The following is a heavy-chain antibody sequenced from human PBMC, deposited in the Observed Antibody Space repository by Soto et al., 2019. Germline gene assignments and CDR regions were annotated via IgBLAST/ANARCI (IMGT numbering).Heavy chain of an antibody. J-gene: IGHJ4*02. CDR3: ARGTIVARQHLDY. V-gene: IGHV3-30*03. CDR2: ISIRGGDE. D-gene: IGHD6-6*01. Sequence: QVQLVESGGGVVQPGKSLRLSCAASGFTFSSYAMHWARQAPGKGLEWVTVISIRGGDEYYAESVRGRFTISRDDSKNTLYLQMASLRAEDTAVYYCARGTIVARQHLDYWGRGTLVTVSS. CDR1: GFTFSSYA.